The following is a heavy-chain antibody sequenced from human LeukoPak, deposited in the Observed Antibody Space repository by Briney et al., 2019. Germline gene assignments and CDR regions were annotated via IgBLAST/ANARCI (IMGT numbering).Heavy chain of an antibody. CDR3: TRSGGSYRHRTDY. V-gene: IGHV3-49*03. D-gene: IGHD3-16*02. Sequence: QPGRSLRLSCPASGFTFGDYAMSWFRQAPGKGLEWVGFIRSKAYGGTTEYAASVKGRFTISRDDSKSIAYLQMNSLKTEDTAVYYCTRSGGSYRHRTDYWGQGTLVTVSS. CDR1: GFTFGDYA. J-gene: IGHJ4*02. CDR2: IRSKAYGGTT.